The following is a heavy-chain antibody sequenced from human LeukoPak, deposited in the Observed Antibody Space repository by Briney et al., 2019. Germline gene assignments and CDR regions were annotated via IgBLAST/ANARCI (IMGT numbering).Heavy chain of an antibody. V-gene: IGHV4-59*01. Sequence: SETLSLTCTVSGGSINNYYWSWIRQPPGKGLEWIGYIYYSGSTNYNPSLKSRVTISIDTSKNQFSLKLSSVTAADTAVYYCARRTLYTSGWSVSYYFDYWGQGTLVTVSS. CDR1: GGSINNYY. CDR2: IYYSGST. J-gene: IGHJ4*02. CDR3: ARRTLYTSGWSVSYYFDY. D-gene: IGHD6-19*01.